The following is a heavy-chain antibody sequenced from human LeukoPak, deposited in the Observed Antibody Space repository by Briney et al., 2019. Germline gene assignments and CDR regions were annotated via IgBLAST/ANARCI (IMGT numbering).Heavy chain of an antibody. CDR3: ARGGHGNPVSSFDY. CDR1: GDSVSRNTAS. Sequence: SQTLSLTCVISGDSVSRNTASWNWIRQSPSRGLEWLGRTYYRSKWYDDYAVSMRSRMTVNADTSKNQFSLQLNSVTAEDTAVYYCARGGHGNPVSSFDYWGQGTLVTVSS. D-gene: IGHD4-23*01. CDR2: TYYRSKWYD. J-gene: IGHJ4*02. V-gene: IGHV6-1*01.